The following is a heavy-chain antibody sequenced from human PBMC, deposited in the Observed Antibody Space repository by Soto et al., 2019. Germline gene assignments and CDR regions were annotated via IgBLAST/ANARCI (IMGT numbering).Heavy chain of an antibody. Sequence: ASETLSLTCTVSGASISGFYWSWIRKSAGKGLEWIGRIYATGTTDYNPSLKSRVMMSVDTSKKQFSLKLRSVTAADTAVYYCVRDGTKTLRDWFDPWGQGISVTVSS. V-gene: IGHV4-4*07. CDR3: VRDGTKTLRDWFDP. J-gene: IGHJ5*02. D-gene: IGHD1-1*01. CDR1: GASISGFY. CDR2: IYATGTT.